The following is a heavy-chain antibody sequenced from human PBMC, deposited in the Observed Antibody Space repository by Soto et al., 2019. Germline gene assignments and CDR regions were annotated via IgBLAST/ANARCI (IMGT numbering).Heavy chain of an antibody. J-gene: IGHJ5*02. V-gene: IGHV3-74*01. D-gene: IGHD3-22*01. Sequence: GVSLRLSCAASGFTFSSYWMHWVRQAPGKGLVWVSRINSDGSSTSYADSVKGRFTISRDNAKNTLYLQMNSLRAEDTAVYYCARAYYDSSGLNWFDPWGQGTLVTVS. CDR1: GFTFSSYW. CDR3: ARAYYDSSGLNWFDP. CDR2: INSDGSST.